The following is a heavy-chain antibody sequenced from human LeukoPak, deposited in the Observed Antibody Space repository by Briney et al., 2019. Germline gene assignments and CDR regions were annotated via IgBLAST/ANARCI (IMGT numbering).Heavy chain of an antibody. D-gene: IGHD3-10*01. CDR3: ARGSGTYPVFEY. Sequence: SETLSLTCTVSGDSISSYYWTWIRQPPGRGLQWIGYIYYSGGSNYNPSLKSRVTISVDTSKNQFSLKLSSVTAADTAVYYCARGSGTYPVFEYWGQGTLVTVSS. CDR1: GDSISSYY. CDR2: IYYSGGS. J-gene: IGHJ4*02. V-gene: IGHV4-59*01.